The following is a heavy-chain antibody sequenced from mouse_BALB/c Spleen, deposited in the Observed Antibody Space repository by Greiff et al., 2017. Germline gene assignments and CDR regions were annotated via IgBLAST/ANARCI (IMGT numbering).Heavy chain of an antibody. D-gene: IGHD1-1*01. CDR1: GFTFSSFG. Sequence: EVQRVESGGGLVQPGGSRKLSCAASGFTFSSFGMHWVRQAPEKGLEWVAYISSGSSTIYYADTVKGRFTISRDNPKNTLFLQMTSLRSEDTAMYYCARSPFTTRYAMDYWGQGTSVTVSS. CDR3: ARSPFTTRYAMDY. J-gene: IGHJ4*01. CDR2: ISSGSSTI. V-gene: IGHV5-17*02.